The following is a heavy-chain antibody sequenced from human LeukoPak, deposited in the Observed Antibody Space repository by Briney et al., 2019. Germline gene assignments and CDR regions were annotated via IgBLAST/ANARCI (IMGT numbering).Heavy chain of an antibody. D-gene: IGHD5-24*01. CDR2: IWYDGSNK. J-gene: IGHJ4*02. CDR1: GFTFSSYG. CDR3: AKVGGRWLQLPFDY. V-gene: IGHV3-33*06. Sequence: GRSLRLSCAASGFTFSSYGMHWVRQAPGKGLEWVAVIWYDGSNKYYADSVKGRFTISRDNSKNTLYLQMDSLRAEDTAVYYCAKVGGRWLQLPFDYWGQGTLVTVSS.